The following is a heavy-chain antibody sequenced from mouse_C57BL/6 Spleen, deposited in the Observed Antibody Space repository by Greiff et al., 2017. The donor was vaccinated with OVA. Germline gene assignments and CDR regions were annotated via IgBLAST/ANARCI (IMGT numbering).Heavy chain of an antibody. CDR2: ISSGGSYT. Sequence: EVQLMESGGDLVKPGGSLILSCAASGFTFSSYGMSWVRQPPDKRLEWVATISSGGSYTSFPDIVKGRFTISRDNAKTTLYMQMSILKSEDRAMYYCARRCQSYYFDYWGQGTTITVSS. CDR3: ARRCQSYYFDY. V-gene: IGHV5-6*01. J-gene: IGHJ2*01. CDR1: GFTFSSYG.